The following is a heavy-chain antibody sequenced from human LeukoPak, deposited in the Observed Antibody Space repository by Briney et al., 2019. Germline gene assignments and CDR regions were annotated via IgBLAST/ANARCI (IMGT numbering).Heavy chain of an antibody. CDR3: AKEAVRRLTIFGVRVTDQGRLFDS. D-gene: IGHD3-3*01. CDR1: GFTFSSYG. V-gene: IGHV3-30*02. Sequence: GGSLRLSCAASGFTFSSYGMHWVRQAPGKGLEWVAVIWYDGSNKYYADSVKGRFTISRDNSKNTLYLQMNSLRVEDTGVFYCAKEAVRRLTIFGVRVTDQGRLFDSWGRGTLVTVSS. J-gene: IGHJ4*02. CDR2: IWYDGSNK.